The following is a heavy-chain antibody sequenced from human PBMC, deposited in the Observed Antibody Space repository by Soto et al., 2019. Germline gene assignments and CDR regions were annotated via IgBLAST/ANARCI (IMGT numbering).Heavy chain of an antibody. CDR1: GFTFRSYD. D-gene: IGHD3-3*01. J-gene: IGHJ4*02. Sequence: EVQLLESGGGLVQPGGSLRLSCAASGFTFRSYDMSWVRHAPGKGLEWVSSISGSGGSTYYADSVKGRFTISRDNSKNTLFLQMNSLRAEDTAVYYCAKEPKFYYSDYWGQGTLVTVSS. CDR2: ISGSGGST. CDR3: AKEPKFYYSDY. V-gene: IGHV3-23*01.